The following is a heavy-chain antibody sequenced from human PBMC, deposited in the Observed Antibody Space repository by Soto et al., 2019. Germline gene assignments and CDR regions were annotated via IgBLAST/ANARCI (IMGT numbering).Heavy chain of an antibody. J-gene: IGHJ1*01. D-gene: IGHD4-17*01. V-gene: IGHV3-30*18. Sequence: GGSLRLSCAASGFAFSSYGMHWVRQAPGKGLEWVAVISYDGSNKYYADSVKGRFTISRDNSKNTLYLQMNSLRAEDTSVYFCAKDRYGDYVGYFQHWGQGTLVTVS. CDR3: AKDRYGDYVGYFQH. CDR1: GFAFSSYG. CDR2: ISYDGSNK.